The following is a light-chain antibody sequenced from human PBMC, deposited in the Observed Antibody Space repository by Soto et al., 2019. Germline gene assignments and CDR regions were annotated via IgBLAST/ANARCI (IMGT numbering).Light chain of an antibody. J-gene: IGLJ2*01. CDR1: SSDIGRHDY. Sequence: QSALTQPASVSGPPGQSITISCTGSSSDIGRHDYVSWYQHHPGKVPKVIIYEVIHRPSGVSNRFSRSKSGNTASLTISGLPAAAEEEYYCSSYSSGSTPLLFGGGTKQT. CDR3: SSYSSGSTPLL. V-gene: IGLV2-14*01. CDR2: EVI.